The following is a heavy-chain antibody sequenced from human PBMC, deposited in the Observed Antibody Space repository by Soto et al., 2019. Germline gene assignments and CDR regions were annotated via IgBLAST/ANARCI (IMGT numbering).Heavy chain of an antibody. CDR2: ISGSGGST. V-gene: IGHV3-23*01. D-gene: IGHD3-10*01. J-gene: IGHJ1*01. Sequence: GGSLRLSCAASGFTFSSYAMSWVRQAPGKGLEWVSAISGSGGSTYYADSVKGRFTISRDNSKNTLYLQMNSLRAEDTAVYYCARVEGNGLLWFGELKNWGQGTLVTVSS. CDR1: GFTFSSYA. CDR3: ARVEGNGLLWFGELKN.